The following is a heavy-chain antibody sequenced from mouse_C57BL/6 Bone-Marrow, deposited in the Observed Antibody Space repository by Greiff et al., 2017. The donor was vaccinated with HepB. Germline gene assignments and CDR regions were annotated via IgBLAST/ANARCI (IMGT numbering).Heavy chain of an antibody. J-gene: IGHJ3*01. Sequence: EVQLKQSGAELVKPGASVKLSCTASGFNFKDYYMHWVMLRTEQCLEWIGRIDPEDGETKYAPKFQGKATITADTSSNTAYLQLSSLTSEDTAVYYCAYYYGSQSFAYWGQGTLVTVSA. CDR1: GFNFKDYY. CDR2: IDPEDGET. D-gene: IGHD1-1*01. V-gene: IGHV14-2*01. CDR3: AYYYGSQSFAY.